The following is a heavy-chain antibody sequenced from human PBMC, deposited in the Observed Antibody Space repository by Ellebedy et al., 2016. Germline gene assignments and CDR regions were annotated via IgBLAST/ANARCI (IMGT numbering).Heavy chain of an antibody. CDR3: TRATIFGVVINSGSFDY. D-gene: IGHD3-3*01. V-gene: IGHV3-49*03. CDR2: IRSKAYGGTT. Sequence: GGSLRLXXTASGFTFGDYAMSWFRQAPGKGLEWVGFIRSKAYGGTTEYAASVKGRFTISRDDSKSIAYLQMNSLKTEDTAVYYCTRATIFGVVINSGSFDYWGQGTLVTVSS. J-gene: IGHJ4*02. CDR1: GFTFGDYA.